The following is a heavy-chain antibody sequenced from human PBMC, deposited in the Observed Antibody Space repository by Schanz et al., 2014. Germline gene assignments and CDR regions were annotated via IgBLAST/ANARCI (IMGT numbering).Heavy chain of an antibody. Sequence: QVQLVQSGAEVKNPGASVKVSCKASGYTFAVYYIHWVRQAPGQGLEFMGWINPNSGDTEYGQQFEGRVTMTRDTAISTAYMEMSRLISDDTAVYYCAREMLDIVATMDDDAFDIWGQGTMVTVSS. V-gene: IGHV1-2*02. CDR3: AREMLDIVATMDDDAFDI. D-gene: IGHD5-12*01. CDR1: GYTFAVYY. J-gene: IGHJ3*02. CDR2: INPNSGDT.